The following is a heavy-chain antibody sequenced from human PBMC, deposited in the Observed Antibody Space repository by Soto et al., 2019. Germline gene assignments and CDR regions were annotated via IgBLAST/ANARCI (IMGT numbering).Heavy chain of an antibody. D-gene: IGHD2-15*01. J-gene: IGHJ5*02. V-gene: IGHV4-59*08. CDR2: IYYSGST. CDR3: ARRQGYCSGGSCYWNWFDP. Sequence: PSETLSLTCTVSGGSISSYYWSWIRQPPGKGLEWIGYIYYSGSTNYNPSLKSRVTISVDTSKNQFSLKLSSVTAADTAVYYCARRQGYCSGGSCYWNWFDPWGQGTLVTVSS. CDR1: GGSISSYY.